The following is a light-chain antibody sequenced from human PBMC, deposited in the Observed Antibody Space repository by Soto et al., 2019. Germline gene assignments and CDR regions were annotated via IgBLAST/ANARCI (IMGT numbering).Light chain of an antibody. J-gene: IGKJ1*01. CDR2: GAS. V-gene: IGKV3-15*01. CDR1: QGVSSK. CDR3: QQYYKWPTT. Sequence: EIVMTQSPATLSVSPGERATLSCRASQGVSSKLAWFQQKPGQAPSLLIYGASTRAAGLPARFSGSGSGTEFTLTISSLQSEDFAVYYCQQYYKWPTTFGEGTKVEMK.